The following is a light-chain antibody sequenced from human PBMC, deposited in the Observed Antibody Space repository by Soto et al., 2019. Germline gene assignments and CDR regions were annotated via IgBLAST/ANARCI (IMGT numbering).Light chain of an antibody. CDR2: KAS. J-gene: IGKJ5*01. CDR1: QTISSW. CDR3: QQYYSTPIT. Sequence: DIQMTQSPSTLSASVGDRVTITCRASQTISSWLAWYQQKPGKAPKLLIYKASTLKSGVPSRFSGSGSGTEFTLTISSLQAEDVAVYYCQQYYSTPITFGQGTRLEIK. V-gene: IGKV1-5*03.